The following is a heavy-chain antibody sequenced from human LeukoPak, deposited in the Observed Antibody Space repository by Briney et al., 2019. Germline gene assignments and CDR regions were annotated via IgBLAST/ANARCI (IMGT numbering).Heavy chain of an antibody. D-gene: IGHD3-10*01. CDR3: ARRGITTVRGVIGYYYYYGMDV. CDR1: GGSFSGYY. V-gene: IGHV4-34*01. Sequence: SETLSLTCAVYGGSFSGYYWSWIRQPPGKGLEWIGEINHSGSTNYNPSLKSRVTISVDTSKNQFSLKLSSVTAADTAVYYCARRGITTVRGVIGYYYYYGMDVWGKGTTVTVSS. J-gene: IGHJ6*04. CDR2: INHSGST.